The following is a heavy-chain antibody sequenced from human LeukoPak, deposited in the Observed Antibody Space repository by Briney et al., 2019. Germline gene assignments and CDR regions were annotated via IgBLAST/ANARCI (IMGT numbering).Heavy chain of an antibody. Sequence: GGSLRLSCAASGFTFSSYAMSWVRQAPGKGLEGVSAISGSGGSTYYADSVKGRFTISRDNSKNTLYLQMNSLRAEDTAVYYCAKDVRFGELFDYWGQGTLVTVSS. CDR1: GFTFSSYA. D-gene: IGHD3-10*01. CDR3: AKDVRFGELFDY. J-gene: IGHJ4*02. V-gene: IGHV3-23*01. CDR2: ISGSGGST.